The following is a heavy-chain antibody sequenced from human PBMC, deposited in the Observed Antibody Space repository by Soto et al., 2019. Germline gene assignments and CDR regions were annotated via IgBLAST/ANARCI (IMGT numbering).Heavy chain of an antibody. CDR3: AREGRLGTFDY. Sequence: QVQLQESGPGLVRPSETLSLTCTVSGGSVSGGSYFWSWVRQPPGKGLEWIGYFYYSGSTKYNHSRKSRDTILEDTSKNQFSLKLTSVTAADTAVSYCAREGRLGTFDYWGQGALVTVSS. V-gene: IGHV4-61*01. J-gene: IGHJ4*02. CDR1: GGSVSGGSYF. CDR2: FYYSGST. D-gene: IGHD6-19*01.